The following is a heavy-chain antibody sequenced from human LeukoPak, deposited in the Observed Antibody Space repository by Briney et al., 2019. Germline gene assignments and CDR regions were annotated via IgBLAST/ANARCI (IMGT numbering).Heavy chain of an antibody. V-gene: IGHV3-21*01. D-gene: IGHD2-2*01. J-gene: IGHJ6*02. Sequence: PGGSLRLSCAASGFTFSSYSMNWVRQAPGKGLELVSSISSSSSYIYYADSVKGRFTISRDNAKNSLYLQMNSLRAEDTAVYYCARRGRNVVVPAAMSAMDVWGQGTTVTVSS. CDR3: ARRGRNVVVPAAMSAMDV. CDR2: ISSSSSYI. CDR1: GFTFSSYS.